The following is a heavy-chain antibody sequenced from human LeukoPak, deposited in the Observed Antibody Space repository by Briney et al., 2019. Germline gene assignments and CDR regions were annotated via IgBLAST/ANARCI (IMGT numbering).Heavy chain of an antibody. CDR2: IYNSGST. Sequence: SETLSLTCTVSGGSISSYYWSWIRQPAGKGLEWIGRIYNSGSTNYNPSLKSRVTMSVDTSRNQFSLKLSSVTAADTAVYYCARGGIKTYGSGSYFWFDPWGQGTLVTVSS. CDR3: ARGGIKTYGSGSYFWFDP. V-gene: IGHV4-4*07. CDR1: GGSISSYY. J-gene: IGHJ5*02. D-gene: IGHD3-10*01.